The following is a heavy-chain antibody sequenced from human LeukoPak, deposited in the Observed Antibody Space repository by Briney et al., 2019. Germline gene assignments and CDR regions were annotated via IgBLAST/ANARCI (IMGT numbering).Heavy chain of an antibody. J-gene: IGHJ4*02. Sequence: SGTLSLTCAVSGGSILTTNWWSWVRQPPGKGLEWIGEVHLSGASNYNPSLKSRVSLSIDKSRNQLSLELTSVTAADTAIYYCARESGAFSPFGFWGQGTLVTVSS. CDR3: ARESGAFSPFGF. D-gene: IGHD1-26*01. CDR1: GGSILTTNW. CDR2: VHLSGAS. V-gene: IGHV4-4*02.